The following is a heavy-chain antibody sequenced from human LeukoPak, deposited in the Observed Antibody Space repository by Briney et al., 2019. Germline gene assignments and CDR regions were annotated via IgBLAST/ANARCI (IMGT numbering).Heavy chain of an antibody. V-gene: IGHV3-7*01. CDR3: ARDWSYYGDAFDV. CDR2: INGGGSEK. J-gene: IGHJ3*01. CDR1: GFTFDNYW. D-gene: IGHD1-26*01. Sequence: GGSLRLSCAASGFTFDNYWMTWVRQAPGKGLEWVATINGGGSEKYHVDSVKGRITISRDNANNSLSLQMNSLRVEDTAVYYCARDWSYYGDAFDVWGQGAKLTVSS.